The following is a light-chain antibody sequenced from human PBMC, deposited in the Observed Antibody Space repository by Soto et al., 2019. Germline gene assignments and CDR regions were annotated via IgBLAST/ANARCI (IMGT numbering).Light chain of an antibody. Sequence: QSVLTQPPSVSEAPGQTVTISCSGSSSNIGNNDVYWYQQLPGKAPKLLIYYEDLLPSGVSDRFSGSRSGTSATLAISGLQSEDEADYYCQSGDNSLNGYVFGAGTKVTVL. CDR2: YED. CDR1: SSNIGNND. V-gene: IGLV1-36*01. CDR3: QSGDNSLNGYV. J-gene: IGLJ1*01.